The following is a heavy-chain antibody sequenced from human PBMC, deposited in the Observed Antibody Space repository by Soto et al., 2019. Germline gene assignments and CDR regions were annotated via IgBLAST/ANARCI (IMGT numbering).Heavy chain of an antibody. D-gene: IGHD3-16*02. CDR3: ARDRSLWCSDD. CDR1: GFTFGSYW. J-gene: IGHJ4*02. Sequence: GGSLRLSCAASGFTFGSYWMHWVRQAPGKGLVWVSRIKPDGSGATYADSVKGRFTISRDNAKNTLYLQMNSLRADDTAVYYCARDRSLWCSDDWGQGTLVTVSS. CDR2: IKPDGSGA. V-gene: IGHV3-74*01.